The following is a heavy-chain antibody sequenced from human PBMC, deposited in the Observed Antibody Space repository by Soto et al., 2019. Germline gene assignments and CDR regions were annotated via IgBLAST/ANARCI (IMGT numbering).Heavy chain of an antibody. CDR2: ISYDGSNK. CDR1: GFTFSSYG. J-gene: IGHJ6*02. V-gene: IGHV3-30*18. D-gene: IGHD1-7*01. CDR3: AKDLYTWNFKLYYYYGMDV. Sequence: QVQLVESGGGVVQPGRSLRLSCAASGFTFSSYGMHWVRQAPGKGLEWVAGISYDGSNKYYADSVKGRFTISRDNSKTTLYLQMNSLRAEDTAVYYCAKDLYTWNFKLYYYYGMDVWGQGTTVTVSS.